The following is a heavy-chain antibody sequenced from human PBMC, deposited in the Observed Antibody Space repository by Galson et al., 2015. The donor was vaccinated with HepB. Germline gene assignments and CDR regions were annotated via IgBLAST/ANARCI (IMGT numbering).Heavy chain of an antibody. D-gene: IGHD6-19*01. CDR1: GGSISSSNW. Sequence: SETLSLTCAVSGGSISSSNWWSWVRQPPGKGLEWIGEIYHSGSTNYNPSLKSRVTISVDKSKNQFSLKLSSVTAADTAVYYCARDLAAVAGTGFDYWGQGTLVTVSS. CDR2: IYHSGST. J-gene: IGHJ4*02. CDR3: ARDLAAVAGTGFDY. V-gene: IGHV4-4*02.